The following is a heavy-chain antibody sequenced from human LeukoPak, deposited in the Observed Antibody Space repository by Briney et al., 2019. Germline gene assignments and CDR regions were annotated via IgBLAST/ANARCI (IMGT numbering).Heavy chain of an antibody. CDR1: GFIFSSHS. D-gene: IGHD1-26*01. Sequence: GGSLRLSCVASGFIFSSHSMKWVRQAPGKGLEGVSGINWNGGSTGYADSVKGRFTISRDNAKNSLYLQMNSLRAEDTALYYCARDQGSYLSRYFDYWGQGTLVTVSS. J-gene: IGHJ4*02. CDR3: ARDQGSYLSRYFDY. CDR2: INWNGGST. V-gene: IGHV3-20*04.